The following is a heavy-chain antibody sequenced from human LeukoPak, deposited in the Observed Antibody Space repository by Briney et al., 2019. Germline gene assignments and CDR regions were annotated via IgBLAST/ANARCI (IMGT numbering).Heavy chain of an antibody. CDR3: ARASYYYGSGTLRNNWFDP. J-gene: IGHJ5*02. Sequence: SETLSLTCTVSGFSISGGFYWGWIRQPPGKGLEWIGSIYHSGGTDYNPSLKSRVTISVDTSKNQFSLKLSSVTAADTAVYYCARASYYYGSGTLRNNWFDPWGQGTLVTVSS. CDR1: GFSISGGFY. V-gene: IGHV4-38-2*02. CDR2: IYHSGGT. D-gene: IGHD3-10*01.